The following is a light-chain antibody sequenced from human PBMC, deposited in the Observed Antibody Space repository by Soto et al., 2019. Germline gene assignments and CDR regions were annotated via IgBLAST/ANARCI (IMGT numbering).Light chain of an antibody. J-gene: IGKJ1*01. CDR3: QQYGSSGT. Sequence: IVLTQSPGTLSPSPGERATLSCRASQSVSNNYLAWYQQKPGQAPRLLIYGASNRATGIPDRFSGSGSGTDFTLTISRLEPEDFAVYYCQQYGSSGTFGQGTKVDI. CDR2: GAS. CDR1: QSVSNNY. V-gene: IGKV3-20*01.